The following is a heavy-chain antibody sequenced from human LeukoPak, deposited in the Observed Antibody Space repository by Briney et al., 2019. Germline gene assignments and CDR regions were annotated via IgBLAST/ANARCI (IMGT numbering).Heavy chain of an antibody. CDR3: AKGRYHLATVTLLDY. CDR2: ISYDGPNK. Sequence: GGSLRLSCAASGFTFSSYGMHWVRQAPGKGLEWVAVISYDGPNKYYADSVKGRFTISRDNSKNTLYLQMNSLRAEDSAVYYCAKGRYHLATVTLLDYWGQGTLVTVSS. D-gene: IGHD4-17*01. J-gene: IGHJ4*02. V-gene: IGHV3-30*18. CDR1: GFTFSSYG.